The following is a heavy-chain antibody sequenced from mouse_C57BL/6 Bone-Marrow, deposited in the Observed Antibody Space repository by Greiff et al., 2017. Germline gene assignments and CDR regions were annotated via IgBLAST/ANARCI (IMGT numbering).Heavy chain of an antibody. CDR2: IYPGNGDT. CDR1: GYTFTSYN. CDR3: ARGCYYYCSSYDYAMDY. V-gene: IGHV1-12*01. J-gene: IGHJ4*01. Sequence: QVQLQQSGAELVRPGASVKMSCKASGYTFTSYNMHWVKQTLRQGLEWIGAIYPGNGDTSYNQKFKGKATMPVDKSSSTSYMQLSSLTSEDAAVYFCARGCYYYCSSYDYAMDYWGQGTSVTVSS. D-gene: IGHD1-1*01.